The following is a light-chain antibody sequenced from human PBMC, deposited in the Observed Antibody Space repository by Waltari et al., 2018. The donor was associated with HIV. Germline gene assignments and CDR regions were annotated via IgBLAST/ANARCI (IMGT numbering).Light chain of an antibody. V-gene: IGLV1-51*01. CDR1: TSNIGNNY. J-gene: IGLJ1*01. CDR3: GTWDSSLSAVV. Sequence: QSVLTQPPSVSAAPGQKVTISCSGSTSNIGNNYVSWYQRLPGTAPKLLIYDNSERPSGIPDRFSGSKSGTSATLGITGLQTGDEADYYFGTWDSSLSAVVFGTGTKVTVL. CDR2: DNS.